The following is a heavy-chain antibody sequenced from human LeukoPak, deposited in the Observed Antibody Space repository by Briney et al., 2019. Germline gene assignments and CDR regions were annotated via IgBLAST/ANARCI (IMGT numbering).Heavy chain of an antibody. CDR1: GYTFTSYA. V-gene: IGHV7-4-1*02. CDR2: INTNTGNP. Sequence: ASVKVSCKASGYTFTSYAMNWVRQAPGQGLEWMGWINTNTGNPTYAQGFTGRFVFSLDTSVSTAYLQISSLKAEDTAVYYCARGVRLFRITMVRGGFDYWGQGTLVTVSS. CDR3: ARGVRLFRITMVRGGFDY. D-gene: IGHD3-10*01. J-gene: IGHJ4*02.